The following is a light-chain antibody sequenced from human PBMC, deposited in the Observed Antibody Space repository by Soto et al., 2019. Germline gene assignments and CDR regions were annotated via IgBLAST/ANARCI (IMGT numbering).Light chain of an antibody. CDR3: SAYTTSITHVV. CDR1: SGDIGGYNY. CDR2: EVT. Sequence: QSALTQPASVSGSPGQSITISCTGTSGDIGGYNYVSWYQQHPGKAPKLLISEVTNRPSGVSNRFSGSKSGNTASLTNSGLQAEDEADYYCSAYTTSITHVVFGGGTKLTVL. J-gene: IGLJ2*01. V-gene: IGLV2-14*01.